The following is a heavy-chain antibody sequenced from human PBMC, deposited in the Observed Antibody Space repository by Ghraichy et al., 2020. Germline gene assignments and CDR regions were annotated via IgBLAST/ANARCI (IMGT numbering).Heavy chain of an antibody. CDR2: ISNSGSTI. J-gene: IGHJ4*02. D-gene: IGHD6-19*01. Sequence: LSLTCAASGFSFSSYEMNWVRQAPGKGLEWVSYISNSGSTIYYADSVKGRFTVSRDNAKNSLYLQINTLRAEDTAVYYCARGTSSGWNFDYWGQGTLVTVSS. CDR1: GFSFSSYE. CDR3: ARGTSSGWNFDY. V-gene: IGHV3-48*03.